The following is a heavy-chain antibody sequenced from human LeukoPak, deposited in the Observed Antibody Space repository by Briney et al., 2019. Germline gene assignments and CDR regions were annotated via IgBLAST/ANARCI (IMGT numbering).Heavy chain of an antibody. D-gene: IGHD2-2*02. J-gene: IGHJ4*02. CDR3: ARDNPVGEYQRLYLPFSAFDY. V-gene: IGHV1-18*01. CDR2: ISAYNGNT. Sequence: GASVTVSCKASGYTFTSYGISWMRPAPRQGLEWMGWISAYNGNTNYAQKLQGRVTMTTDTSTSTAYMELRSLRSDDTAVYYCARDNPVGEYQRLYLPFSAFDYWGQGTLVTVSS. CDR1: GYTFTSYG.